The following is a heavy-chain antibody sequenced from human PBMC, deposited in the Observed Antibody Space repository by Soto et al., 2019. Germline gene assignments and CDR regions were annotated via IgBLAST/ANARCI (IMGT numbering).Heavy chain of an antibody. D-gene: IGHD3-22*01. CDR2: IDPSDSYT. V-gene: IGHV5-10-1*01. CDR1: GYSFTSYW. J-gene: IGHJ3*02. CDR3: ARGGYYDSSPGAFDI. Sequence: GESLKISCKGSGYSFTSYWISWVRQMPGKGLEWMGRIDPSDSYTNYSPSFQGHVTISADKSISTAYLQWSSLKASDTAMYYCARGGYYDSSPGAFDIWGQGTMVTVSS.